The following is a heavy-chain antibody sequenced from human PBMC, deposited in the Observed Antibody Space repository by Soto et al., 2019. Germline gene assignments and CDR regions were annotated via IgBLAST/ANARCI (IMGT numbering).Heavy chain of an antibody. V-gene: IGHV4-30-4*01. Sequence: PSETLSLTCTVSGVSINSDDNYWSWVRQPPGKGLEWIGYIYHSGSTSYNPSLKSRLMISIDTSKNQFSLTLSSVTAADTAVYYCARDNQRRAYNRFDPWGQGNLVTVSS. CDR1: GVSINSDDNY. D-gene: IGHD2-2*01. CDR2: IYHSGST. J-gene: IGHJ5*02. CDR3: ARDNQRRAYNRFDP.